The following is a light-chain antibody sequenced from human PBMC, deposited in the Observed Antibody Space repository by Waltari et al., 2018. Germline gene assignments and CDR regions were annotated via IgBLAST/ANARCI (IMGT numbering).Light chain of an antibody. V-gene: IGKV2-28*01. CDR1: QSLLHRNGNHY. CDR2: LGS. Sequence: IVVTQSPLSLPVTPGEPASISFSSSQSLLHRNGNHYLDWYLQNPGQSPPLLIYLGSNRASGVPDRFSGSGSGTDCTLRISRVEAEDVGVYYCMQSLQSLWTFGPGTKVEIK. J-gene: IGKJ1*01. CDR3: MQSLQSLWT.